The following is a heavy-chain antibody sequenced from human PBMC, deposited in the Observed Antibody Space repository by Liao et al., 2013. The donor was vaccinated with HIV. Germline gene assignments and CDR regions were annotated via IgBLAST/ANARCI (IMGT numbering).Heavy chain of an antibody. CDR2: IYYSGST. Sequence: QVQLQESGPGLVKPSETLSLTCTVSGGSISTYYWSWIRQPPGKGLEWIGYIYYSGSTNYNPSLKSRVTISVDTSKNQFSLKLSSVTAADTAVYYCARDPAWGSHWFDPWGQGTLVTVSS. V-gene: IGHV4-59*01. CDR1: GGSISTYY. CDR3: ARDPAWGSHWFDP. D-gene: IGHD3-16*01. J-gene: IGHJ5*02.